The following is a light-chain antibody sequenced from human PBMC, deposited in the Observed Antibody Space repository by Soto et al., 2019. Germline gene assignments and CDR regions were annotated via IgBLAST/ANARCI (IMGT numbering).Light chain of an antibody. CDR2: EVS. Sequence: SVLTQPPSASGSPGQSVTISCTGTRSDVGGYNYVSWYQQHPGKAPKLMIYEVSKRPSGVPDRFSGSKSGNTASLTVSGLQDEDESDYYCSSYAGSNKLGVFGTGTKLTVL. CDR1: RSDVGGYNY. J-gene: IGLJ1*01. V-gene: IGLV2-8*01. CDR3: SSYAGSNKLGV.